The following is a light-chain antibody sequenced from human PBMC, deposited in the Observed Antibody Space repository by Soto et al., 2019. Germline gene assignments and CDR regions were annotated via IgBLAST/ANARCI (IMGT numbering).Light chain of an antibody. J-gene: IGKJ5*01. CDR3: MQALQTPIT. CDR1: QSLLHTNGYIY. CDR2: LGS. V-gene: IGKV2-28*01. Sequence: DIVMTQSPLSLPVTPGEPASISCRSSQSLLHTNGYIYLYWYLQKPGQSPQLLIFLGSNRASGVPDRFSGSGSGTDFSLKISRVEAEDVGVYYCMQALQTPITFGQGTRLEIK.